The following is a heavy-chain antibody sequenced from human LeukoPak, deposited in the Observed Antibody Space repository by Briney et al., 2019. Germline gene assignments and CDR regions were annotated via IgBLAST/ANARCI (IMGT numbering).Heavy chain of an antibody. D-gene: IGHD3-9*01. V-gene: IGHV1-46*01. Sequence: ASVKASCKASGYTFTSYYMHWVRQAPGQGLEWMGIINPSGGSTSYAQKFQGRVTMTRDTSTSTVYMELSSLRSEDTAVYYCARVATDYDILTGYYTEYYFDYWGQGTLVTVSS. J-gene: IGHJ4*02. CDR1: GYTFTSYY. CDR3: ARVATDYDILTGYYTEYYFDY. CDR2: INPSGGST.